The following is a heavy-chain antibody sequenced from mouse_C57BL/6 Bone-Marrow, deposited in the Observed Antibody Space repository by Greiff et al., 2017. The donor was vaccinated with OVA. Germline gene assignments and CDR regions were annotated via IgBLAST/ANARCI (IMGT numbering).Heavy chain of an antibody. CDR2: INPNNGGT. CDR3: AREGPTVVVDY. CDR1: GYTFTDYY. D-gene: IGHD1-1*01. Sequence: EVQLQQSGPELVKPGASVKISCKASGYTFTDYYMNWVKQSHGKSLEWIGDINPNNGGTSYNQKFKGKATLTVDKYSSTAYMELRSLTSEDSAVYYCAREGPTVVVDYWGQGTTLTVSS. V-gene: IGHV1-26*01. J-gene: IGHJ2*01.